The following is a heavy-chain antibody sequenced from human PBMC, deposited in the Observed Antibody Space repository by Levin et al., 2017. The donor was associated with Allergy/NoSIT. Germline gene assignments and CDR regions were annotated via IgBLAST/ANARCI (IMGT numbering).Heavy chain of an antibody. Sequence: ASVKVSCKASGYTFTGYYMHWVRQAPGQGLEWMGRINPNSGGTNYAQKFQGRVTMTRDTSISTAYMELSRLRSDDTAVYYCARIYCSSTSGRFDYWGQGTLVTVSS. V-gene: IGHV1-2*06. J-gene: IGHJ4*02. CDR2: INPNSGGT. CDR1: GYTFTGYY. D-gene: IGHD2-2*01. CDR3: ARIYCSSTSGRFDY.